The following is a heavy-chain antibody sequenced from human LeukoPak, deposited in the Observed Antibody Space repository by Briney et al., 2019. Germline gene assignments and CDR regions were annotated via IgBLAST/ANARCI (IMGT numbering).Heavy chain of an antibody. Sequence: ASVKVSCKASGYTFTSYDINWVRQATGQGLEWMGWMNPNSGNTGYAQKFQGRATMTRNTSISTAYMELSSLRSEDTAVYYCARDLGRDGYNRFDYWGQGTLVTVSS. J-gene: IGHJ4*02. CDR2: MNPNSGNT. D-gene: IGHD5-24*01. V-gene: IGHV1-8*01. CDR3: ARDLGRDGYNRFDY. CDR1: GYTFTSYD.